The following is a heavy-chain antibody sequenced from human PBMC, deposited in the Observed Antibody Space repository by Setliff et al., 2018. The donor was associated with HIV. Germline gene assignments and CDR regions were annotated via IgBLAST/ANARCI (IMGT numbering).Heavy chain of an antibody. V-gene: IGHV3-11*01. CDR1: GFGFSGYF. CDR2: IGYSGTPI. D-gene: IGHD1-26*01. CDR3: AREGSDHGTYYFDY. Sequence: PGGSLRLSCAASGFGFSGYFMSWIRQTPRKGLEWISYIGYSGTPIYYADSVKGRFTISRDNAENSLYLQMNSLRADDTGVYYCAREGSDHGTYYFDYWGQGTPVTVSS. J-gene: IGHJ4*02.